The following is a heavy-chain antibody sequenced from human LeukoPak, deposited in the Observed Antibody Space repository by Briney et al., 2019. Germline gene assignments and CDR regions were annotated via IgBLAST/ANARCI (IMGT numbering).Heavy chain of an antibody. Sequence: SVKVSCKASGGTFSSYAISWVRQAPGQGLEWMGGIIPIFGTANYAQKFQGRVTITADESTGTAYMELSSLRSEDTAVYYCARELESGITMVRGALDYWGQGTLVTVSS. CDR1: GGTFSSYA. V-gene: IGHV1-69*13. J-gene: IGHJ4*02. D-gene: IGHD3-10*01. CDR2: IIPIFGTA. CDR3: ARELESGITMVRGALDY.